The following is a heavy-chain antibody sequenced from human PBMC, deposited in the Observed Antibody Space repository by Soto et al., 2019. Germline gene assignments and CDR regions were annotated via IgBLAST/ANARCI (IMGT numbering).Heavy chain of an antibody. CDR3: AKSIILRYFDWLMGSYGMDV. D-gene: IGHD3-9*01. Sequence: GSLRLSCAASGFTFSSYGMHWVRQAPGKGLEWVAVISYDGSNKYYADSVKGRFTISRDNSKNTLYLQMNSLRAEDTAVYYCAKSIILRYFDWLMGSYGMDVWGQGTTVTVSS. V-gene: IGHV3-30*18. J-gene: IGHJ6*02. CDR1: GFTFSSYG. CDR2: ISYDGSNK.